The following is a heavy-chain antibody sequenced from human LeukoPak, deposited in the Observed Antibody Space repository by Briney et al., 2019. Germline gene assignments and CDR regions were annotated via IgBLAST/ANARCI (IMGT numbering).Heavy chain of an antibody. Sequence: SQTLSLTCAISGDSVSSNSAAWNWIRQSPLRGLEWLGRTYYRSKWYNDYAVSVKSRITVNPDTSKNQFSLQLNSVIPEDTAVYYCARGSCSGGSCRVWYYGMDVWYYGMDVWGQGTTVTVSS. V-gene: IGHV6-1*01. D-gene: IGHD2-15*01. CDR2: TYYRSKWYN. CDR1: GDSVSSNSAA. J-gene: IGHJ6*02. CDR3: ARGSCSGGSCRVWYYGMDVWYYGMDV.